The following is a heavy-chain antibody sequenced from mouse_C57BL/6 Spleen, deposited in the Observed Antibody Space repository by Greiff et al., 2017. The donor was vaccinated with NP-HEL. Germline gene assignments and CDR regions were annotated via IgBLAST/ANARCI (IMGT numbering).Heavy chain of an antibody. CDR3: ARDYDYGYWYFDV. Sequence: VQLQQSGPELVKPGASVKMSCKASGYTFTDYNMHWVKQSHGKSLEWIGYINPNNGGTSYNQKFKGKATLTVNKSSSTAYMELRSLTSEESAVYYCARDYDYGYWYFDVWGTGTTVTVSS. D-gene: IGHD2-4*01. CDR1: GYTFTDYN. J-gene: IGHJ1*03. V-gene: IGHV1-22*01. CDR2: INPNNGGT.